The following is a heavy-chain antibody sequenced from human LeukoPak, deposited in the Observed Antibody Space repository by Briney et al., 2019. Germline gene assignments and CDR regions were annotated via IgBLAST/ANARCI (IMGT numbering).Heavy chain of an antibody. Sequence: ASVKVSCKASGYTFTGYYMHWVRQAPGQGLEWMGWINPNSGGTNYAQKFQGRVTMTRDTSISTAYMELSRLRSDDTAVYYCARVRIAAAGYYFDYWGQGTLVTVSS. CDR2: INPNSGGT. CDR1: GYTFTGYY. CDR3: ARVRIAAAGYYFDY. V-gene: IGHV1-2*02. J-gene: IGHJ4*02. D-gene: IGHD6-13*01.